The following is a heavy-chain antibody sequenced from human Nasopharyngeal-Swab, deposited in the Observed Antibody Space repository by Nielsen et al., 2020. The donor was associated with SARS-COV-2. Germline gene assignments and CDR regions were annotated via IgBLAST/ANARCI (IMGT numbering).Heavy chain of an antibody. Sequence: GESLKISCAASGFTFSGSAMHWVRQASGKGLEWVGRIRSKANSYATAYAESVKGRFTISRDDSKNTAYLQMNSLKTEDTAVYYCTRGVEQSLYYYGMDVWGQGTTVTSP. J-gene: IGHJ6*02. V-gene: IGHV3-73*01. CDR2: IRSKANSYAT. CDR1: GFTFSGSA. CDR3: TRGVEQSLYYYGMDV. D-gene: IGHD3-10*01.